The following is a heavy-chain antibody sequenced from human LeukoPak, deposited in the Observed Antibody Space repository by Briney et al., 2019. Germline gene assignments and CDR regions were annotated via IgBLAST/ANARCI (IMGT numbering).Heavy chain of an antibody. D-gene: IGHD6-13*01. V-gene: IGHV4-4*07. CDR2: IYTSGST. CDR1: GGSISSYY. CDR3: ARVYGSSRPYLEDY. J-gene: IGHJ4*02. Sequence: SETLSLTCTVSGGSISSYYWSWIRQPAGKGLEWIGRIYTSGSTNYNPSLKSRVTMSVDTSKNQFSLRLSSVTAADTAVYYCARVYGSSRPYLEDYWGQGTLVTVSS.